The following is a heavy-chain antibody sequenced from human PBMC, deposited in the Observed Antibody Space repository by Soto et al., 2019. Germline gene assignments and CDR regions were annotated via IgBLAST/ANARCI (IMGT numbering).Heavy chain of an antibody. CDR3: TRGYDTALAPIF. D-gene: IGHD5-18*01. Sequence: SETLSLTCAVYGGSFSSYHWSWIRQTPGKGLEWIGEINHLTTTNYNPSLKSRVIISLDTPKNQFSLKLSSVTAADTAVYYCTRGYDTALAPIFWGQGILVTVSS. V-gene: IGHV4-34*01. CDR1: GGSFSSYH. CDR2: INHLTTT. J-gene: IGHJ4*02.